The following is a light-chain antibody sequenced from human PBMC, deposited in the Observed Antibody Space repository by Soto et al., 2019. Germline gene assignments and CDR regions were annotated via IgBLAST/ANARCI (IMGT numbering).Light chain of an antibody. CDR1: QSVTSSY. J-gene: IGKJ1*01. V-gene: IGKV3-20*01. CDR2: GAS. Sequence: EIVLTRSPGTLSLSPGERATLSCRASQSVTSSYLAWYQQKLGQAPRLLIYGASSRATGIPDRFSGSGSGTAFTLTISRLEPEDFAVYYCQQYGSSPPTFGQGTKVESK. CDR3: QQYGSSPPT.